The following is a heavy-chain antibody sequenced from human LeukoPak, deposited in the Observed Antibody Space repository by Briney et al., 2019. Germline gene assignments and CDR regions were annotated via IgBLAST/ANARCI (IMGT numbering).Heavy chain of an antibody. D-gene: IGHD3-9*01. V-gene: IGHV4-34*01. CDR1: GGSITGYY. Sequence: SETLSLTCVVYGGSITGYYWSWIRQTPGRGLEWVGEIHYTGATSYNPSLKSRATISTDTSKNQFSLRLSSVTAADTAVYYCARGNILTGYCFDFWGQGALVTVSS. J-gene: IGHJ4*02. CDR2: IHYTGAT. CDR3: ARGNILTGYCFDF.